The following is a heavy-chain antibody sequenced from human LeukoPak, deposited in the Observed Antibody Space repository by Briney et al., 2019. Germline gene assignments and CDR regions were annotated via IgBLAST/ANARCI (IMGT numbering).Heavy chain of an antibody. D-gene: IGHD6-19*01. V-gene: IGHV3-30*03. J-gene: IGHJ4*02. Sequence: PGGSLRLSFAAPGFTFIHHHITWVRQAPGKGREWVKVIALDGSRKIYADSVKGRFTISRDNSKNTVSLQMNTLGVEDTAVYYCARDQGDASGWFFDYWGQGARVIVSS. CDR2: IALDGSRK. CDR1: GFTFIHHH. CDR3: ARDQGDASGWFFDY.